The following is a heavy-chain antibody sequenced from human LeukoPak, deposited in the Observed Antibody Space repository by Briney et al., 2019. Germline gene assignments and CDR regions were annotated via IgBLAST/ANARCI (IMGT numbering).Heavy chain of an antibody. CDR1: GYTFTSYG. CDR3: ATDESGWYVRRY. J-gene: IGHJ4*02. V-gene: IGHV1-18*01. Sequence: GASVKVSCKASGYTFTSYGISWVRQAPGQGLEWMGWISVYNGNTNYAQKFQGRLTMTEDTSTDTAYMELSSLRSEDTAVYYCATDESGWYVRRYWGQGTLVTVSS. CDR2: ISVYNGNT. D-gene: IGHD6-19*01.